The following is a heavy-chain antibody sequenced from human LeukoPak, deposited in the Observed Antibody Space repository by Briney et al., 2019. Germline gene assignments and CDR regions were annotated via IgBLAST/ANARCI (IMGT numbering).Heavy chain of an antibody. CDR2: IYYSGST. CDR3: ARVLWIRDYGHWYFDL. CDR1: GGSISSYY. V-gene: IGHV4-59*12. D-gene: IGHD2-21*01. Sequence: PSETLSLTCTVSGGSISSYYWSWIRQPPGKGLEWIGYIYYSGSTNYNPSLKSRVTISVDTSKNQFSLKLSSVTAADTAVYYCARVLWIRDYGHWYFDLWGRGTLVTVSS. J-gene: IGHJ2*01.